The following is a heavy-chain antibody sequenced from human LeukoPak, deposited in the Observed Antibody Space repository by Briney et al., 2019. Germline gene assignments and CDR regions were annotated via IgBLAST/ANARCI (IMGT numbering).Heavy chain of an antibody. CDR1: GFTFSSDG. Sequence: GGSLRLSCAASGFTFSSDGMHWVRQAPGKGLEWVAVIWYDGSNKYYADSVKGRFTISRDNSKSTLYLQMNSLRAEDTAVYYCARAVNYYDSSGYYLAQGDAFDIWGQGTMVTVSS. CDR3: ARAVNYYDSSGYYLAQGDAFDI. CDR2: IWYDGSNK. J-gene: IGHJ3*02. V-gene: IGHV3-33*08. D-gene: IGHD3-22*01.